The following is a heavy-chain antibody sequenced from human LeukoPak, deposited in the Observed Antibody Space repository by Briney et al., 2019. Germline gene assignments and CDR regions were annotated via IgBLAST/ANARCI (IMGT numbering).Heavy chain of an antibody. J-gene: IGHJ6*02. Sequence: GGSLRLSCAASGFTFSSYVMSWVRQAPGKGLEWVSGISGSGGSTYYADSVKGRSTISRDNSKNTLYLQMNSLRAEDTAVYYCAKGGSSSSPYYYGMDVWGQGTTVTVSS. CDR2: ISGSGGST. D-gene: IGHD6-6*01. V-gene: IGHV3-23*01. CDR1: GFTFSSYV. CDR3: AKGGSSSSPYYYGMDV.